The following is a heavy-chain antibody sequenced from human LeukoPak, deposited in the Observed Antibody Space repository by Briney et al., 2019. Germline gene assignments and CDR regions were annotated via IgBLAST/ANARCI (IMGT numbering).Heavy chain of an antibody. CDR2: FYYSGST. V-gene: IGHV4-59*01. Sequence: SETLSLTCTVSGGSISSYHWSWIRQPPGKGLEWIGYFYYSGSTNFNPSLKSRVTISVDTSKNQLSLRLSSVAAADTAVYYCARGLGGSSGCFGYWGQGTLVTVSS. CDR1: GGSISSYH. CDR3: ARGLGGSSGCFGY. J-gene: IGHJ4*02. D-gene: IGHD6-19*01.